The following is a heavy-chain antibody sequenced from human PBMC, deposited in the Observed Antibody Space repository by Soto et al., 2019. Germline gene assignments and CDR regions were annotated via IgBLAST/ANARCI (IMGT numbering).Heavy chain of an antibody. V-gene: IGHV4-34*01. CDR1: GGSFSGYY. CDR3: ARGPYITMVRGVGDYYGMDV. D-gene: IGHD3-10*01. Sequence: PSETLSLTCAVYGGSFSGYYWSWIRQPPGKGLDWIGEINHSGSTNYNPSLKSRVTISVDTSKNQFSLKLSSVTAADTAVYYFARGPYITMVRGVGDYYGMDVWGQGTTVTVSS. J-gene: IGHJ6*02. CDR2: INHSGST.